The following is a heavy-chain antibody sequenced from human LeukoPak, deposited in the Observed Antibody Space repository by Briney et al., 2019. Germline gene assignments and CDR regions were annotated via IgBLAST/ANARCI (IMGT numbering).Heavy chain of an antibody. D-gene: IGHD2-15*01. CDR1: GGSISSYY. Sequence: SETLSLTCTVSGGSISSYYWSWIRQPPGKGLEWIGYIYYSGSTNYNPSLKSRVTISVDTSKNQFSPKLSPVTAADTAVYYCARNPAGYCSGGSCYPFFDYWGQGTLVTVSS. CDR2: IYYSGST. V-gene: IGHV4-59*08. CDR3: ARNPAGYCSGGSCYPFFDY. J-gene: IGHJ4*02.